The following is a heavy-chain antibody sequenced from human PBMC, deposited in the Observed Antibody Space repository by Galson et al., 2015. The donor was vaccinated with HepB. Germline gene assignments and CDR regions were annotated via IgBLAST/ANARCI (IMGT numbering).Heavy chain of an antibody. CDR3: AKDYGGYYYYYGMDV. Sequence: SLRLSCAASGFTFSSYGMHWVRQAPGKGLEWVAFIRYDGSNKYYADSVKGRFTISRDNSKNTLYLQMNSLRAEDTAVYYCAKDYGGYYYYYGMDVWGQGTTVTVSS. D-gene: IGHD4/OR15-4a*01. CDR1: GFTFSSYG. J-gene: IGHJ6*02. CDR2: IRYDGSNK. V-gene: IGHV3-30*02.